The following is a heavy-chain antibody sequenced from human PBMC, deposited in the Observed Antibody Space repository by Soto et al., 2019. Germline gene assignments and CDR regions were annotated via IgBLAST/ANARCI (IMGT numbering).Heavy chain of an antibody. D-gene: IGHD3-10*01. Sequence: QVQLQESGPGLVKPSQTLSLTCTVSGGSISSGGYYWSWIRQHPGKGLEWIGYIYYSGSTYYNPHLKSRVTISVYTSKNHFSLKLSSVTAADTAVYYCATYGSGTYKPTTFDYWGQGTLVTVSS. J-gene: IGHJ4*02. CDR3: ATYGSGTYKPTTFDY. CDR1: GGSISSGGYY. CDR2: IYYSGST. V-gene: IGHV4-31*03.